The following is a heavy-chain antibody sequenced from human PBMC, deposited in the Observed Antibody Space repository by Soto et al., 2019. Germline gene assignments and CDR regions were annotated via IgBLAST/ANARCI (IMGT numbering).Heavy chain of an antibody. Sequence: ASVKVSCKASGYAFTSYAMHWVRQAPGQRLEWMGWINAGNGNTKYSQKFQGRVTITRDTSISTAYMELSSLRSEDTAVYYCAREDGDFNFDYWGQGTLVTVSS. V-gene: IGHV1-3*01. J-gene: IGHJ4*02. CDR2: INAGNGNT. D-gene: IGHD3-10*01. CDR1: GYAFTSYA. CDR3: AREDGDFNFDY.